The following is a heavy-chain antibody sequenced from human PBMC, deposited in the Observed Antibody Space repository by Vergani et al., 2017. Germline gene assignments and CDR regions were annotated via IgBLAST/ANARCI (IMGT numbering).Heavy chain of an antibody. J-gene: IGHJ6*03. CDR2: IKQDGSEK. Sequence: EVQLVESGGGLVQPGGSLRLSCAAPGFTFSSYWLSWVRKAPGKGLEWVANIKQDGSEKYYVDSVKVRFTISRDNAKNSLYLQMNSLRAEDTAVYYCARVHDFWSGYYFYYYYYYMDVWGKGTTVAVSS. D-gene: IGHD3-3*01. CDR3: ARVHDFWSGYYFYYYYYYMDV. CDR1: GFTFSSYW. V-gene: IGHV3-7*03.